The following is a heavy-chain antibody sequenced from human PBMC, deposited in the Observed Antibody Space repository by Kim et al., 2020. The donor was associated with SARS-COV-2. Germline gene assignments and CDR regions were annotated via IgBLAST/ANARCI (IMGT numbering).Heavy chain of an antibody. CDR3: ARDRRGGGGGYDY. Sequence: YADSLKGRFPISRDNAKISLYLQMNSLRAEDTALYYWARDRRGGGGGYDYWRQGALVTVSS. J-gene: IGHJ4*02. V-gene: IGHV3-11*05. D-gene: IGHD6-19*01.